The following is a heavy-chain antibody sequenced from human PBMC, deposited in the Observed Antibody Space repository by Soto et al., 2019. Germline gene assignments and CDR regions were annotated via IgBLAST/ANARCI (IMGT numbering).Heavy chain of an antibody. CDR2: ISGYNGNT. J-gene: IGHJ6*02. Sequence: ASVKVSCKASGYTFSNYGINWVRQAPGQGLEWMGWISGYNGNTNCEQKVHGRVTMTTDTSTSTAYMELRSLRFDDTAVYYCARGGFLESFVDVWGQGTTVTVSS. CDR3: ARGGFLESFVDV. D-gene: IGHD3-3*01. V-gene: IGHV1-18*01. CDR1: GYTFSNYG.